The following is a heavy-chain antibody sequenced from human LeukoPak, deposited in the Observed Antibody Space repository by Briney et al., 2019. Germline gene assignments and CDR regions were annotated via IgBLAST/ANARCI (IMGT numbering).Heavy chain of an antibody. CDR3: ASGGWLQSAGYYYYYGMDV. CDR2: IYYSGST. J-gene: IGHJ6*02. D-gene: IGHD5-24*01. Sequence: SETLSLTCTVSGGSINNNYWSWFRQSPGKGLEWIGYIYYSGSTNYNPSLKSRVTISVDTSKNQFSLKLSSVTAADTAVYYCASGGWLQSAGYYYYYGMDVWGQGTTVTVSS. V-gene: IGHV4-59*01. CDR1: GGSINNNY.